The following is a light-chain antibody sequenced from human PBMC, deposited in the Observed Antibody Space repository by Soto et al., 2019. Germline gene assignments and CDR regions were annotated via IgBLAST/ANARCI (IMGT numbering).Light chain of an antibody. CDR3: QQYGSSSWT. CDR1: QSVSSSY. J-gene: IGKJ1*01. Sequence: EIVLTQSPGTLSLSPGERATLSCRASQSVSSSYLAWYQQKPGQAPRLLIYGASSRATGIPDRFSGSGSETAFTLTISRLEPEDFAVYYCQQYGSSSWTFGQGTKVDIK. V-gene: IGKV3-20*01. CDR2: GAS.